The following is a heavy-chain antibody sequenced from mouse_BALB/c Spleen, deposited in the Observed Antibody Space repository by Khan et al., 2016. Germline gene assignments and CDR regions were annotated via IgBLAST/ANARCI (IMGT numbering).Heavy chain of an antibody. J-gene: IGHJ3*02. CDR1: GFTIKDTY. V-gene: IGHV14-3*02. CDR3: GRSHEGYEVRFGY. Sequence: VQLQQSGAELVKPGASVKLSCTASGFTIKDTYMHWVKQRPEQGLEWIGSIDPANGNTKYDPKFQGKATITADTSSNTAYLQLSSLTSDDTAVSGCGRSHEGYEVRFGYWGNGNLVTVSA. CDR2: IDPANGNT. D-gene: IGHD2-14*01.